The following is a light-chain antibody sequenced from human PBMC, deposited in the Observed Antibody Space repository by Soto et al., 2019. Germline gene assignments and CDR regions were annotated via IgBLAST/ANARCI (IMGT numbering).Light chain of an antibody. CDR2: DAS. J-gene: IGKJ3*01. V-gene: IGKV3-11*01. CDR1: QSVSSY. Sequence: EIVLTQSPATLSLAPGERATLSCRASQSVSSYLAWYQQKPGQAPRLLIYDASNRATGIPARFSGSGSGTDFTLTISSLEPVDFAVYYCQQRDTCMAPLGAGTNLDIK. CDR3: QQRDTCMAP.